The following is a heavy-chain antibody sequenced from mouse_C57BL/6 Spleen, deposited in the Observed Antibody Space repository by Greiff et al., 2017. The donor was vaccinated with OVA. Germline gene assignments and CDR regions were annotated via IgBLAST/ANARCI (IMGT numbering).Heavy chain of an antibody. J-gene: IGHJ4*01. CDR3: ARSAYDGYYEYYAMDY. Sequence: VQLQQSGAELARPGASVKMSCKASGYTFTSYTMHWVKQRPGQGLEWIGYINPSSGYTKYNQKFKDKATLTADKSSSTAYMQLSSLTSEDSAVYYCARSAYDGYYEYYAMDYWGQGTSVTVSS. CDR2: INPSSGYT. V-gene: IGHV1-4*01. D-gene: IGHD2-3*01. CDR1: GYTFTSYT.